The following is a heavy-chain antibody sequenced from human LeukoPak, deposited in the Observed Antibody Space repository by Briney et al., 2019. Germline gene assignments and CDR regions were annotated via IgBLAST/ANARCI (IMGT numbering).Heavy chain of an antibody. Sequence: GESLKISCKGSGHSFTSHWISWVRQMPGKGLEWMGRIDPSASYTNYSPSFQGHVTISADKSITTAYLQWSSLRASDTAMYYCARLEYYDSSWGQGTLVTVSS. J-gene: IGHJ5*02. D-gene: IGHD3-22*01. V-gene: IGHV5-10-1*01. CDR3: ARLEYYDSS. CDR1: GHSFTSHW. CDR2: IDPSASYT.